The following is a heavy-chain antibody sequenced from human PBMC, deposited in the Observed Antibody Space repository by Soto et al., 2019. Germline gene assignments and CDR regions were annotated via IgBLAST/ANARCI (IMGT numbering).Heavy chain of an antibody. CDR1: GFTFSSYA. D-gene: IGHD4-17*01. J-gene: IGHJ4*02. CDR3: AVSDYGDSGGYY. CDR2: IIPIFGTA. V-gene: IGHV1-69*01. Sequence: QVQLVESGGGVVQPGRSLRLSCAASGFTFSSYAISWVRQAPGQGLEWMGGIIPIFGTANYAQKFQGRVTITADESTSTAYMELSSLRSEDTAVYYCAVSDYGDSGGYYWGQGTLVTVSS.